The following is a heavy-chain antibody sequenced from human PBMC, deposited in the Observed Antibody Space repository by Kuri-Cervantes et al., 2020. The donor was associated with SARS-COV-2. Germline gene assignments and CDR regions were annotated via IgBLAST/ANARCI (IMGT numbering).Heavy chain of an antibody. D-gene: IGHD3-3*01. CDR1: GGSISSSSYY. CDR2: IYYSGST. J-gene: IGHJ6*02. Sequence: ESLKISCTVSGGSISSSSYYWGWIRQPPGKGLEWIGSIYYSGSTYYNPSLKSRVTISVDSSKNQFSLKLSSVTAADTAVYYCARNGFWSGYSYYYYYGMDVWGQGTTVTVSS. V-gene: IGHV4-39*01. CDR3: ARNGFWSGYSYYYYYGMDV.